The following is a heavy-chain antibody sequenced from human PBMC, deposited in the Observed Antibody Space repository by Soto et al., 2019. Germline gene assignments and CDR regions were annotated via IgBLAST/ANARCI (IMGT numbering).Heavy chain of an antibody. CDR1: GVSFRIYS. D-gene: IGHD2-15*01. J-gene: IGHJ4*02. V-gene: IGHV3-NL1*01. CDR3: TKDRVPDGIYSFDY. CDR2: IDLSGTTT. Sequence: AGCLRLGSASSGVSFRIYSMNGVLQAPGKGLEWVSFIDLSGTTTYYRDSVKGRFTIFKDKSMNTVYLQMNSLTVEDAAVYYCTKDRVPDGIYSFDYWGQGALVTV.